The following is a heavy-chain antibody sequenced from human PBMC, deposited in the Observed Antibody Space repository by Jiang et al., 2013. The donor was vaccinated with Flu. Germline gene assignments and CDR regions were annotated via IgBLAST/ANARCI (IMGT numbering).Heavy chain of an antibody. V-gene: IGHV1-69*01. CDR2: IIPIFGTA. CDR1: GGTFSSYA. CDR3: ARVRDCSNSIPYYYYYYMDV. J-gene: IGHJ6*03. Sequence: EVKKPGSSVKVSCKASGGTFSSYAISWVRQAPGQGLEWMGGIIPIFGTANYAQKFQGRVTITADESTSTAYMELSSLGSEDTAVYYCARVRDCSNSIPYYYYYYMDVWGKGTTVTVSS. D-gene: IGHD4-11*01.